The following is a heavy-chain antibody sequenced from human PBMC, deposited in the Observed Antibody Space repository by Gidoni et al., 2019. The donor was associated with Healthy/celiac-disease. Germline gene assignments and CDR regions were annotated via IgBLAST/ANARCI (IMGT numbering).Heavy chain of an antibody. CDR1: GFTFSRYA. J-gene: IGHJ4*02. CDR3: ARDITYYYDSSGYYAPY. CDR2: ISYDGSNK. V-gene: IGHV3-30-3*01. D-gene: IGHD3-22*01. Sequence: QVQLVESGGGVVQPGRSLRLSCAASGFTFSRYAMHWVRQAPGKGLEGVAVISYDGSNKYYADSVKGRFTISRDNSKNTLYLQMNSLRAEDTAVYYCARDITYYYDSSGYYAPYWGQGTLVTVSS.